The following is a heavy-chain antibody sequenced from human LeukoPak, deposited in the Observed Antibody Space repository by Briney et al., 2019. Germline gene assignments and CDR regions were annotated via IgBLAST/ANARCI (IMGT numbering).Heavy chain of an antibody. CDR1: GGSISSYY. J-gene: IGHJ4*02. D-gene: IGHD3-22*01. V-gene: IGHV4-4*07. CDR3: AREEEDYYDSSGYYGD. CDR2: IYTSGST. Sequence: SATLSLTCTVSGGSISSYYWSWIRQPAGKGLEWIGRIYTSGSTNYNPSLKSRVTMSVDTSKNQFSLKLSSVTAADTAVYYCAREEEDYYDSSGYYGDWGQGTLVTVSS.